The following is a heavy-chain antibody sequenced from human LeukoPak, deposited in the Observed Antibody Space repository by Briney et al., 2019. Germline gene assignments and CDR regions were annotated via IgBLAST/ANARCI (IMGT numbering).Heavy chain of an antibody. D-gene: IGHD5-24*01. V-gene: IGHV3-30*03. CDR3: ARDWGDGYNLDY. CDR1: GFIFSNYG. CDR2: ISYDGSSK. J-gene: IGHJ4*02. Sequence: GRSLRLSCAASGFIFSNYGMHWVRQAPGKGLEWVAVISYDGSSKFYADSVGGRFTISRDNSKNTLYLQMNSLRAEDTAVYYCARDWGDGYNLDYWGQGTLVTVSS.